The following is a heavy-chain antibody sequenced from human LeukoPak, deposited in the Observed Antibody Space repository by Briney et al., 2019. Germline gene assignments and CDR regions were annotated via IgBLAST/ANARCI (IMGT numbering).Heavy chain of an antibody. CDR2: IYYSGNT. CDR1: GGSISSSSYY. J-gene: IGHJ6*03. V-gene: IGHV4-39*07. D-gene: IGHD5-18*01. CDR3: ARVSWIQLANYYYYMDV. Sequence: PSETLSLTCTVSGGSISSSSYYWGWIRQPPGKGLEWIGSIYYSGNTYYNPSLKSRVTISVDTSKNQFSLKLSSVTAADTAVYYCARVSWIQLANYYYYMDVWGKGTTVTVSS.